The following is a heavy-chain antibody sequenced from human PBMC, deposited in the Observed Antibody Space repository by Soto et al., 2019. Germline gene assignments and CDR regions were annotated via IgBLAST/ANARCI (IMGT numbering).Heavy chain of an antibody. CDR1: GYTFTSYD. CDR2: MNPNSGNT. J-gene: IGHJ6*03. CDR3: ARGGIVHYYYYMDV. Sequence: ASVKVSCKASGYTFTSYDSNWVRQATGQGLEWMGWMNPNSGNTGYAQKFQGRVTMTRNTSISTAYMELSSLRSEDTAVYYCARGGIVHYYYYMDVWGKGTTVTVSS. D-gene: IGHD3-16*02. V-gene: IGHV1-8*01.